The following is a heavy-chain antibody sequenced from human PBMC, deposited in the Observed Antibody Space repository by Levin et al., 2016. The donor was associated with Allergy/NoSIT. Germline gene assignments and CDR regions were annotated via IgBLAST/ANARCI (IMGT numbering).Heavy chain of an antibody. D-gene: IGHD3/OR15-3a*01. V-gene: IGHV3-21*01. J-gene: IGHJ6*02. CDR2: ITSSSSYM. CDR3: AREGLDYYYYGMDV. Sequence: WIRQPPGKGLEWVSSITSSSSYMYYADSVKGRFTISRDNAKNSLYLQMNSLRAEDTAVYYCAREGLDYYYYGMDVWGQGTTVTVSS.